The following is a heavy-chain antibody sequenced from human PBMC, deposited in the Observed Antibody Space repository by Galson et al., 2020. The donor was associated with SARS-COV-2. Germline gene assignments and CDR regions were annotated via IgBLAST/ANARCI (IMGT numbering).Heavy chain of an antibody. D-gene: IGHD1-1*01. CDR2: IKDRNVGETT. Sequence: GESLKISCAVSGFSFENVWVNWVRQAPGKRLEWVARIKDRNVGETTDYAAPVKDRFTISRDDSKNTFYLEMDGLGTEDTAFYFCTTTSRNWNILYWGQGILVTVSS. CDR1: GFSFENVW. J-gene: IGHJ4*02. V-gene: IGHV3-15*01. CDR3: TTTSRNWNILY.